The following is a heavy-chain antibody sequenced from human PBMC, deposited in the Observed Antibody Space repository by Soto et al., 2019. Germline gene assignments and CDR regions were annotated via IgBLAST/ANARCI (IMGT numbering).Heavy chain of an antibody. V-gene: IGHV1-46*01. D-gene: IGHD6-6*01. CDR3: ASKTQLVRDYYYGMDV. Sequence: QVQLVQSGAEVKKPGASVKVSCKASGYTFTSYYMHWVRQAPGQGLEWVGIINPSGGSTSYAQKFQGRVTMTRDTSTSTVYMELSSLRSEDTAVYYCASKTQLVRDYYYGMDVWGQGTTVTVSS. CDR1: GYTFTSYY. J-gene: IGHJ6*02. CDR2: INPSGGST.